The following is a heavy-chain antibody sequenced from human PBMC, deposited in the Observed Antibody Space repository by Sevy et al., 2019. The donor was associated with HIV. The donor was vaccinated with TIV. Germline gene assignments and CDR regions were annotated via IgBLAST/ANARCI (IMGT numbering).Heavy chain of an antibody. Sequence: GGSLRLSCAGSGFTFSDYAMHWVRQAPGEGLEWVAVISYDGSETFYADSVKGRFTISRDNSEDTLDLQMNGLRAEDTAVYYCVREGAPYRNVRYCSGNNCYCNWIDPWGQGTQVTVSS. CDR3: VREGAPYRNVRYCSGNNCYCNWIDP. V-gene: IGHV3-30-3*01. D-gene: IGHD2-15*01. CDR2: ISYDGSET. CDR1: GFTFSDYA. J-gene: IGHJ5*02.